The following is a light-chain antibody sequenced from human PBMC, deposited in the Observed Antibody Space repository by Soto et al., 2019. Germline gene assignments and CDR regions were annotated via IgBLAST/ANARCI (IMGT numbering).Light chain of an antibody. CDR1: QGISRW. Sequence: DIQMTQSPSSVSASVGDRVTITCRASQGISRWLAWYQQKPGKAPKLLIYAASDLQGGVPSRFSGSGSGTEFTLTINSLHPEDFATYYCQQASSFQLTFGQGTRLEIK. J-gene: IGKJ5*01. CDR2: AAS. CDR3: QQASSFQLT. V-gene: IGKV1-12*01.